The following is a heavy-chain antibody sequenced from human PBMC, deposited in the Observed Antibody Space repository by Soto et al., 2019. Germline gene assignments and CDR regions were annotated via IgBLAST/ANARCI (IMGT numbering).Heavy chain of an antibody. CDR2: IYGGGST. J-gene: IGHJ4*02. V-gene: IGHV3-53*01. D-gene: IGHD6-13*01. CDR3: ARSSNYIAAAGTGFDY. CDR1: GFTGSCNY. Sequence: GKSLRLSCATSGFTGSCNYMSWVRQATGKGLEWVSVIYGGGSTYYADSVKGRFTISRDNSKNTLYLQMNSLRAEDTAVYYCARSSNYIAAAGTGFDYWGQGTLVTCSS.